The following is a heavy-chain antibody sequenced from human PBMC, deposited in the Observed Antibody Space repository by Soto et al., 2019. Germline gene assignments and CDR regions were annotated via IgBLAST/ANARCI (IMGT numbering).Heavy chain of an antibody. Sequence: HPGGSLRLSCAASGFTFSSYAMSWVRQAPGKGLEWVSAISGSGGSTYYADSVKGRFTISRDNSKNTLYLQMNSLRAEDTAVYYCAKPRRDFWSGYYPHWGQGTLVTVSS. D-gene: IGHD3-3*01. CDR1: GFTFSSYA. V-gene: IGHV3-23*01. J-gene: IGHJ4*02. CDR2: ISGSGGST. CDR3: AKPRRDFWSGYYPH.